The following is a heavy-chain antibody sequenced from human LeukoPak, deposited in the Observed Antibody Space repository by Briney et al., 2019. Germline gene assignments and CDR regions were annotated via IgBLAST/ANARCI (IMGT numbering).Heavy chain of an antibody. CDR3: ARDSSPHYFGSGRPTDS. V-gene: IGHV3-30-3*01. CDR2: ISYNGDAQ. J-gene: IGHJ4*02. CDR1: GFVFRSYA. Sequence: PGGSLRLSCAASGFVFRSYAMHWFRQAPGKGLEWGAVISYNGDAQQFADSVKGRFTISRDNSKNTLFLQLNSLRPEDTGTYYCARDSSPHYFGSGRPTDSWGQGTLVTVSS. D-gene: IGHD3-10*01.